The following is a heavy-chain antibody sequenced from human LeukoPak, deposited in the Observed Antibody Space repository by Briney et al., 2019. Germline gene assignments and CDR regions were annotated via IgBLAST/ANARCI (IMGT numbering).Heavy chain of an antibody. CDR2: ISAYNGNT. V-gene: IGHV1-18*01. Sequence: GASVKVSCKASGYTFSSYGFSWVRQARGQGLEWVGWISAYNGNTNYAQKLQGRVTMTTDTSTSTAYMELRSLRSDDTAVYYCARGNGDYFQFDYWGQGTLVTVSS. D-gene: IGHD4-17*01. CDR3: ARGNGDYFQFDY. CDR1: GYTFSSYG. J-gene: IGHJ4*02.